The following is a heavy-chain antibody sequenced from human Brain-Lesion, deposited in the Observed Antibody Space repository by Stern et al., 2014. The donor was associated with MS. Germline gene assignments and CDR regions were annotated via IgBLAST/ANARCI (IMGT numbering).Heavy chain of an antibody. CDR2: IKHDGSEK. CDR1: GFTFSNYW. D-gene: IGHD2-8*02. Sequence: EVQLVESGGGLVQPGGSLRLSCAVSGFTFSNYWMSWFRQAPGKGLEWVANIKHDGSEKYYVNSVKGRFTISRDNAKNSLYLEMDSLRVEDTAVYYCAKGGVMMPEFWGQGTLVTVSS. CDR3: AKGGVMMPEF. V-gene: IGHV3-7*01. J-gene: IGHJ4*02.